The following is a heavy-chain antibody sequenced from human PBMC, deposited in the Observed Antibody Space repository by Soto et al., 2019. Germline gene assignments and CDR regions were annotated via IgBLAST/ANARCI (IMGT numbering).Heavy chain of an antibody. CDR1: GFTFDDYA. V-gene: IGHV3-9*01. CDR3: AKAPRGYSYGFAY. J-gene: IGHJ4*02. Sequence: EVQLVESGGGLVQPGRSLRLSCAASGFTFDDYAMHWVRQAPGKGLEWVSGISWNSGSIGYADSVKGRFTISRDNAKNPLYLQMNSLRAEDTALYYCAKAPRGYSYGFAYWGQGTLVTVSS. CDR2: ISWNSGSI. D-gene: IGHD5-18*01.